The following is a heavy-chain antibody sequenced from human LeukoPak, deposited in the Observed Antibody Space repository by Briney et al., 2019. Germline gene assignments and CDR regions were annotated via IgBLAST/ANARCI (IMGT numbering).Heavy chain of an antibody. V-gene: IGHV3-23*01. CDR3: PKDKKGLEAGHDY. D-gene: IGHD3-16*01. Sequence: GGSLRLSCAVSGFTFSNAWMSWVRQASGKGLEWVSAISGSGGSTYYADFVKGRFTIYGDNYKNTLLMQMTTVRAEDKAVYYFPKDKKGLEAGHDYWGQGTLVTVSS. CDR2: ISGSGGST. CDR1: GFTFSNAW. J-gene: IGHJ4*02.